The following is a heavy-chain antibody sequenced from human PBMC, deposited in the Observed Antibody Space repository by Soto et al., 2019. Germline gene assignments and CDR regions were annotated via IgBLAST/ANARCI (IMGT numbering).Heavy chain of an antibody. D-gene: IGHD6-13*01. Sequence: GESLKISCECSGYSFANYWIALVRQMPGKGLEWMGVIYPGDSDTRYSPSFQGQVTISADKFISTAYLQWSSLKASDTAMYYCARSDSSTWFVDHWGQGTEVTVSS. CDR3: ARSDSSTWFVDH. J-gene: IGHJ4*02. CDR1: GYSFANYW. CDR2: IYPGDSDT. V-gene: IGHV5-51*01.